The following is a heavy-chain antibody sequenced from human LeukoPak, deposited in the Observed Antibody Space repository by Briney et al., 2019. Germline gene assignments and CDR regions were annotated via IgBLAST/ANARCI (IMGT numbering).Heavy chain of an antibody. CDR1: GFTFSNYW. J-gene: IGHJ4*02. Sequence: PGGSLRLSCAASGFTFSNYWMTWVRQAPGKGLEWVAHINQDGSEEHYMDSVKARFTISRDNAKNSLSLQMNSLRAEDTAVYYCVRDGEVSGYDLLDYWGQGTLVTVSS. D-gene: IGHD5-12*01. V-gene: IGHV3-7*01. CDR3: VRDGEVSGYDLLDY. CDR2: INQDGSEE.